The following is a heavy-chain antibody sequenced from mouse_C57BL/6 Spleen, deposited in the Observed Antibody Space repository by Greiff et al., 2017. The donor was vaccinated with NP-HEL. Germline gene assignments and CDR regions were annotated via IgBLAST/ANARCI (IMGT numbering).Heavy chain of an antibody. CDR3: TRETTGADFDY. CDR1: GFTFSSYA. J-gene: IGHJ2*01. V-gene: IGHV5-9-1*02. CDR2: ISSGGDYI. D-gene: IGHD1-1*01. Sequence: EVKLMESGEGLVKPGGSLKLSCAASGFTFSSYAMSWVRQTPEKRLEWVAYISSGGDYIYYADTVKGRFTISRDNARNTLYLQMSSLKSEDTAMYYCTRETTGADFDYWGQGTTLTVSS.